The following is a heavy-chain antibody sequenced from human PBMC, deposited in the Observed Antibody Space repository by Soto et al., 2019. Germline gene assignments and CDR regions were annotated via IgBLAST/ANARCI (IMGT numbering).Heavy chain of an antibody. Sequence: ASVKVSCKASGGTFSSYAISWVRQAPGQGLGWMGGMVPIFGKANYAQKFQGRVTITADKSTSTAYMELSSLRSEDTAVYYCARAICGHIEVVPGASYYGMDVWGQGTTVTVSS. D-gene: IGHD2-2*01. V-gene: IGHV1-69*06. J-gene: IGHJ6*02. CDR3: ARAICGHIEVVPGASYYGMDV. CDR1: GGTFSSYA. CDR2: MVPIFGKA.